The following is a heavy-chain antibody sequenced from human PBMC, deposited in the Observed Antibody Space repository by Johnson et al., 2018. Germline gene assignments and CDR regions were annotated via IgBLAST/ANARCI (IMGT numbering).Heavy chain of an antibody. CDR3: VREGYATGRNDAFDT. D-gene: IGHD2-2*01. V-gene: IGHV3-48*01. CDR2: ITGSSPTI. J-gene: IGHJ3*02. Sequence: VQLLESGGGLVQPGGSLRLSCAASGFTLSRYGMNWVRQAPGKGLEWVSHITGSSPTIYYADSVKGRFTASRDNAKNSLYLQMSSLRAEDTAVYYCVREGYATGRNDAFDTWGQGTMVTVSS. CDR1: GFTLSRYG.